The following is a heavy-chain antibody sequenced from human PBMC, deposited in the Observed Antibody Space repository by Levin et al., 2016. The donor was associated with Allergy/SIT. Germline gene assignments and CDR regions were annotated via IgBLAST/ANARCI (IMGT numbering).Heavy chain of an antibody. CDR2: IRSKAYGGTT. CDR3: TRVGFGQWPDWYFDL. J-gene: IGHJ2*01. Sequence: GESLKISCTASGFTFGDYAMSWFRQAPGKGLEWVGFIRSKAYGGTTEYAASVKGRFTISRDDSKSIAYLQMNSLKTEDTAVYYCTRVGFGQWPDWYFDLWGRGTLVTVSS. D-gene: IGHD6-19*01. CDR1: GFTFGDYA. V-gene: IGHV3-49*03.